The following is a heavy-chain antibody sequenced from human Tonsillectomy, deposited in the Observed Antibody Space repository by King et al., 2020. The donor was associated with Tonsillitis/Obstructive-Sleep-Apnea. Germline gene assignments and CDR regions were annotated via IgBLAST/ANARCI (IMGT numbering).Heavy chain of an antibody. J-gene: IGHJ4*02. Sequence: QLVQSGAEVKKPGASVKVSCKASGYTFTDYYIQWVRQAPGQGLEWMGIINPSGGSTSYARKFQGRVTITRDTSTSTVYMGLSSLRSEDTAVYYCARLRCTGGACYLNFDYWGQGTLVTVSS. CDR2: INPSGGST. CDR1: GYTFTDYY. V-gene: IGHV1-46*01. CDR3: ARLRCTGGACYLNFDY. D-gene: IGHD2-8*02.